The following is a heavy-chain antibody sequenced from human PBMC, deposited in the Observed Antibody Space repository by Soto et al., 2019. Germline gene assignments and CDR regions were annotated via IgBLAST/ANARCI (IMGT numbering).Heavy chain of an antibody. CDR1: GGSFSCYY. V-gene: IGHV4-34*01. D-gene: IGHD4-17*01. Sequence: SETLSPTCPVYGGSFSCYYWSWIRQPPGKGLEVVGEINHRGSTKYNPALKSRVTISVDTSKNQFSLKLSSVTAADTAVYYGARGRTTTAFDYWGQGTLVTVSS. CDR2: INHRGST. J-gene: IGHJ4*02. CDR3: ARGRTTTAFDY.